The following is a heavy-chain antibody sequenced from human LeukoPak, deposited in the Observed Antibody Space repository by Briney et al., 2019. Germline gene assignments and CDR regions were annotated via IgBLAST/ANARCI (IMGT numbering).Heavy chain of an antibody. CDR1: GGSFSGYY. CDR3: ARGRCSSTSCYRSRTYYYYYGMDV. V-gene: IGHV4-34*01. D-gene: IGHD2-2*01. J-gene: IGHJ6*02. CDR2: INHSRST. Sequence: SETLSLTCAVYGGSFSGYYWSWIRQPPGKGLEWIGEINHSRSTNYNPSLKSRVTISVDTSKNQFSLKLSSVTAADTAVYYCARGRCSSTSCYRSRTYYYYYGMDVWGQGTTVTVSS.